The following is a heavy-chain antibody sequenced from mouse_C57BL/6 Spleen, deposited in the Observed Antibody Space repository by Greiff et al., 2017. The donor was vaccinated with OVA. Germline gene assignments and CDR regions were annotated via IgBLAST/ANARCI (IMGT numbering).Heavy chain of an antibody. J-gene: IGHJ4*01. Sequence: VKQSCKASGYTFTSYWMHWVKQRPGRGLEWIGRIDPNSGGTKYNEKFKSKATLTVDKPSSTAYMQLSSLTSEDSAVYYCAREGRIYYGNYDYAMDYWGQGTSVTVSS. V-gene: IGHV1-72*01. CDR2: IDPNSGGT. D-gene: IGHD2-1*01. CDR1: GYTFTSYW. CDR3: AREGRIYYGNYDYAMDY.